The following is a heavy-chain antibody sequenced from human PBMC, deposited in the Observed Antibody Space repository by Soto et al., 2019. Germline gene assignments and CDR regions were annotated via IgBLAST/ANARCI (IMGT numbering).Heavy chain of an antibody. CDR1: SGSIINYY. CDR3: ESRLTLATTTGNAFEL. J-gene: IGHJ3*01. Sequence: SETLSLTCTVSSGSIINYYWSWIRQPPGKGLEWISFIYYSGSTNYNSFLKSRVTMSVDMSRQQLSLKLNSVTAPYTAVYYCESRLTLATTTGNAFELWGKGTMVTVSS. CDR2: IYYSGST. D-gene: IGHD1-26*01. V-gene: IGHV4-59*01.